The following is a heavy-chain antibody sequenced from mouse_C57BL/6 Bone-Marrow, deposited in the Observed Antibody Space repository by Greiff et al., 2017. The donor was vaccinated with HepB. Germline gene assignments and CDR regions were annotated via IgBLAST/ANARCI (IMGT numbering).Heavy chain of an antibody. D-gene: IGHD1-1*01. J-gene: IGHJ1*03. CDR3: GREGATVVAHWYFDV. V-gene: IGHV1-55*01. CDR2: IYPGSGST. CDR1: GYTFTSYW. Sequence: QVQLQQPGAELVKPGASVKMSCKASGYTFTSYWITWVKQRPGQGLEWIGDIYPGSGSTNYNEKFKSKATLTVDTSSSTAYMQLSSLTSEDSAVYYCGREGATVVAHWYFDVWGTGTTVTVSS.